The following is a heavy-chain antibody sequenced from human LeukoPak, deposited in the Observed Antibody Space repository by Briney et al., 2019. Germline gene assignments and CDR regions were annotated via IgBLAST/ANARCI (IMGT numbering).Heavy chain of an antibody. D-gene: IGHD3-22*01. Sequence: GGSLRLSCAASGFTFSSYGMHWVRQAPGKGLEWVAVISYDGSNKYYADSVKGRFTISRDNSKNTLYLQMNSLRAEDTAVYYCAKSGDMLVVGRVDYWGQGTLVTVSS. CDR3: AKSGDMLVVGRVDY. CDR1: GFTFSSYG. CDR2: ISYDGSNK. J-gene: IGHJ4*02. V-gene: IGHV3-30*18.